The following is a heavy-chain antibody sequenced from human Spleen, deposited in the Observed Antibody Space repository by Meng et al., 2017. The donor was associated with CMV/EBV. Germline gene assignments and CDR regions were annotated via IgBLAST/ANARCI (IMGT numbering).Heavy chain of an antibody. CDR2: ISSKSRTI. J-gene: IGHJ4*02. CDR1: GFSVGNYS. Sequence: GGSLRLSCGVSGFSVGNYSINWVRQAPGKGLEWLSYISSKSRTIYYADSVTGRFTISRDNAKNSLYLQMDSLKPEDTAVYYCARDNYLYDSSGYYFPGGFDYWGQGVLVTVSS. CDR3: ARDNYLYDSSGYYFPGGFDY. V-gene: IGHV3-48*04. D-gene: IGHD3-22*01.